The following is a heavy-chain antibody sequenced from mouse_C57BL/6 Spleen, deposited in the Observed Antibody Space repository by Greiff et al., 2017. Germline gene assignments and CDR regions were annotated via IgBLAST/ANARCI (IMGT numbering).Heavy chain of an antibody. CDR3: ARDGYYGWYYFDY. V-gene: IGHV5-4*01. CDR2: ISDGGSYT. D-gene: IGHD2-3*01. CDR1: GFTFSSYA. Sequence: DVMLVESGGGLVKPGGSLKLSCAASGFTFSSYAMSWVRQTPEKRLEWVATISDGGSYTYYPDNVKGRFTISRDNAKNNLYLQMSHLRSEDTAMXFCARDGYYGWYYFDYWGQGTTLTVSS. J-gene: IGHJ2*01.